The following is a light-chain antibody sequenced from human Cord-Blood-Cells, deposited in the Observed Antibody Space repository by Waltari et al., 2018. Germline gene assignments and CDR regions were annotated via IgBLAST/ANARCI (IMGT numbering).Light chain of an antibody. CDR1: KLGDKY. CDR3: QAWDSSTAWV. J-gene: IGLJ3*02. V-gene: IGLV3-1*01. Sequence: SYELTQPPSVSVSPGQTASITCSGVKLGDKYACWYQQKQGQSPVLVIYQDSKRPSGIPERFSGSNSGNTATLTISGTQAMDEADYYCQAWDSSTAWVFGGGTKLTVL. CDR2: QDS.